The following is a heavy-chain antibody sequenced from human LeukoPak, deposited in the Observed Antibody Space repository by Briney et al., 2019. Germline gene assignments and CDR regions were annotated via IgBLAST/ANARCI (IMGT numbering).Heavy chain of an antibody. J-gene: IGHJ4*02. CDR2: ISSSSSTI. CDR3: ARIGPSPTSWSIDY. V-gene: IGHV3-48*04. CDR1: GFTFSSYR. D-gene: IGHD2-2*01. Sequence: GGSLRLSCAASGFTFSSYRMNWVRQAPGKGLEWVSYISSSSSTIYYADSVKGRFTISRDNAKNSLYLQMNSLRAEDTAVYYCARIGPSPTSWSIDYWGQGTLVTVSS.